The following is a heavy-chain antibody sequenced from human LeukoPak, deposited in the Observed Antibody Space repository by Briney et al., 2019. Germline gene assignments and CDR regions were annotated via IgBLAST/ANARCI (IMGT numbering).Heavy chain of an antibody. CDR3: ARCGCSSTSCYLRGDNWFDP. Sequence: SETLSLTCTVSGYSISSGYYWGWIRQPPGKGLEWIGSIYHSGSTYYNPSLKSRVTISVDTSKNQFSLKLSSVTAADTAVYYCARCGCSSTSCYLRGDNWFDPWGQGTLVTVSP. CDR2: IYHSGST. D-gene: IGHD2-2*01. CDR1: GYSISSGYY. V-gene: IGHV4-38-2*02. J-gene: IGHJ5*02.